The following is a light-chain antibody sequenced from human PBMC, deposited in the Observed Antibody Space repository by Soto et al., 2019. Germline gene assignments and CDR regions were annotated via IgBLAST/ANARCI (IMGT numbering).Light chain of an antibody. J-gene: IGLJ2*01. CDR1: ISDFGGYNF. CDR2: DVN. V-gene: IGLV2-14*01. Sequence: QPVLTQPASVSGSPGQSITISCTGTISDFGGYNFISWYQHHPGKAPKLVIYDVNNRPSGISYRFSGSKSGNTASLTISGLQAEDEADYYCASYTRTTTLVFGGGTKLTVL. CDR3: ASYTRTTTLV.